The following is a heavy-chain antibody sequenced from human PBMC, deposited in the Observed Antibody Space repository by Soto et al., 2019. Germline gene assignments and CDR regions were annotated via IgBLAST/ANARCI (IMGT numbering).Heavy chain of an antibody. Sequence: PSETLSLTCPVSGGSISSSSYYWGWIRQPPGKGLEWIGSIYYSGSTYYNPSLKSRVTISVDTSKNQFSLKLSSVTAADTAVYYCARIVGATQSPYYFDYWGQGTLVTVSS. CDR2: IYYSGST. CDR3: ARIVGATQSPYYFDY. J-gene: IGHJ4*02. CDR1: GGSISSSSYY. V-gene: IGHV4-39*01. D-gene: IGHD1-26*01.